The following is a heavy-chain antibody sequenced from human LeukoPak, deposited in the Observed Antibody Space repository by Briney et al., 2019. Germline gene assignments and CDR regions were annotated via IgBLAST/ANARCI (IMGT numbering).Heavy chain of an antibody. V-gene: IGHV1-18*01. J-gene: IGHJ4*02. CDR1: GGTFSSYA. CDR3: ARDLKRGYSSGRYSWGTGSSNDY. CDR2: ISGYNGNT. D-gene: IGHD6-19*01. Sequence: ASVTVSCKASGGTFSSYAISWVRQAPGQGLEWMGWISGYNGNTNYAQKLQGRVTMTTDTSTSTAYMELRSLRSDDTAVYYCARDLKRGYSSGRYSWGTGSSNDYWGQGTLVTVSS.